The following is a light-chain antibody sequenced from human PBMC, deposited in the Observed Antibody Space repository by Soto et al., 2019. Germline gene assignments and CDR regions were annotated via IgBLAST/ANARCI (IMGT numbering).Light chain of an antibody. CDR1: QSVSSY. J-gene: IGKJ5*01. V-gene: IGKV3-11*01. CDR3: QHRMNWPLT. Sequence: DIVLTQSPATLSLSPGERATLSCMASQSVSSYLLWYQQKPGQTPRLLIYDASNRATGIPARFSGSGSETDFTLTISSLEPEDFAVYYCQHRMNWPLTFGQGTRLEI. CDR2: DAS.